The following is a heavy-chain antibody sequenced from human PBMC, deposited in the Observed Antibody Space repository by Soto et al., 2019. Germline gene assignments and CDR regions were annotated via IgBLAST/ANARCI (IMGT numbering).Heavy chain of an antibody. Sequence: SETLSLTCTVSGGSIDSGDYYWSWIRQPPGKGLEWIGYVYYSGTTNYNPFLKSRVTLSLDKSKNQFSLKLSSVTAADTAVYYCARAPSSYDILTGYRPNHYYGMDVWGQGTTVTVSS. J-gene: IGHJ6*02. CDR3: ARAPSSYDILTGYRPNHYYGMDV. CDR1: GGSIDSGDYY. CDR2: VYYSGTT. V-gene: IGHV4-61*08. D-gene: IGHD3-9*01.